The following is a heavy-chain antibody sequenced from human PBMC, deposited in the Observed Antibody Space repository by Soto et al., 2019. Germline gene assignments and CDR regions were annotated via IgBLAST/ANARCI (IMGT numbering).Heavy chain of an antibody. D-gene: IGHD1-7*01. CDR2: LSRSGGAT. V-gene: IGHV3-23*01. CDR1: GFNTRFYS. J-gene: IGHJ5*02. Sequence: GGSLRLSCTASGFNTRFYSMSWVRQTPGKGLEWVAALSRSGGATYYADSVRGRFTISRDASKDTLFLQMSNLRAEDTALYYCSKGEMSTSRNSFDTWGQGTLVTVSS. CDR3: SKGEMSTSRNSFDT.